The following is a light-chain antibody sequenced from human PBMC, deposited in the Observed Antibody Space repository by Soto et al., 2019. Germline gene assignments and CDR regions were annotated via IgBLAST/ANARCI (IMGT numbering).Light chain of an antibody. CDR1: QAINRA. V-gene: IGKV1D-13*01. J-gene: IGKJ4*01. Sequence: IQLTQSPSSLSASVGDRVTLTCRACQAINRALAWCQQRPGKPPKVLIYDASILESGVPSRFSGSGSGTDFTLTISSLQPEDFATYYCLQVDNYPLTFGGGTKVEIK. CDR2: DAS. CDR3: LQVDNYPLT.